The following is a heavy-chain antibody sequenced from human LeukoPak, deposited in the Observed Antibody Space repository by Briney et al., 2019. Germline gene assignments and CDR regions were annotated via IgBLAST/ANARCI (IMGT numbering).Heavy chain of an antibody. CDR2: IWYDGTNK. Sequence: QPGRSLRLSCAVSGFTFSDYGMHWVRQAPGKGLEWVAVIWYDGTNKYYADSVEGRFTISRDNAKNSLYLQMNSLRAEDTAVYYCARDDEWLPWDLDVWGQGTTVTVSS. CDR3: ARDDEWLPWDLDV. D-gene: IGHD3-3*01. CDR1: GFTFSDYG. J-gene: IGHJ6*02. V-gene: IGHV3-33*01.